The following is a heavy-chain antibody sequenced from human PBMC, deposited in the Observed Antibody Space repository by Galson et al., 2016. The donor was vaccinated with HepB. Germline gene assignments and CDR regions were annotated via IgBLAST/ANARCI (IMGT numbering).Heavy chain of an antibody. CDR2: MYYGGST. J-gene: IGHJ4*01. D-gene: IGHD2-15*01. CDR1: GGSLTGTNYY. V-gene: IGHV4-39*01. Sequence: SETLSLTCSVSGGSLTGTNYYWGWIRQPPGKALEWIGTMYYGGSTHYNPSLERRVTISVDKSRNQFSLMLTSVTAADTAVFFFASRSHLGRGYYFDYWGHGTLVAFSS. CDR3: ASRSHLGRGYYFDY.